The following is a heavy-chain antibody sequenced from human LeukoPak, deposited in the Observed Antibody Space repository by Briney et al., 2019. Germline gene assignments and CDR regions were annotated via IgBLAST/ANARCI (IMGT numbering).Heavy chain of an antibody. D-gene: IGHD3-22*01. Sequence: PSETLSLTCTVSGGSISSGGYYWSWIRQHPGKGLEWIGYIYYSGSTYYNPSLKSRVTISVDTSKNQFSLKLSSVTAADTAVYYCARGSSDSSETFDYWGQGTLVTVSS. CDR1: GGSISSGGYY. CDR3: ARGSSDSSETFDY. V-gene: IGHV4-31*03. CDR2: IYYSGST. J-gene: IGHJ4*02.